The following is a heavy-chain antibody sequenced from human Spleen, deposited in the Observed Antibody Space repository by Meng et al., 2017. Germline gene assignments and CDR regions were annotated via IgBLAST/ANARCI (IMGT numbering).Heavy chain of an antibody. Sequence: GESLKISCAASGFTFSVNGMHWVRLAPGKGLEWVGVIWNDGSKEYYADSVKGRFTISRDNSKNTLYLQMNSLRAEDTAIYYCARDVWGNGWKSLDSWGQGTLVTVSS. CDR1: GFTFSVNG. D-gene: IGHD6-19*01. CDR3: ARDVWGNGWKSLDS. J-gene: IGHJ4*02. V-gene: IGHV3-33*01. CDR2: IWNDGSKE.